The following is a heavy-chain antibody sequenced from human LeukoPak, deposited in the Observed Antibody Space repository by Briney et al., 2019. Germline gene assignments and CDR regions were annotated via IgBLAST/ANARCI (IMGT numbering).Heavy chain of an antibody. CDR3: ARVEAYSGSCYFDY. CDR2: IIPILGIA. V-gene: IGHV1-69*04. CDR1: GGTFSSYA. Sequence: SVKVSCKASGGTFSSYAISWVRQAPGQGLEWMGRIIPILGIANYAQKFQGRVTITADKSTSTAYMELSGLRSEDTAVYYCARVEAYSGSCYFDYWGQGTLVTVSS. J-gene: IGHJ4*02. D-gene: IGHD1-26*01.